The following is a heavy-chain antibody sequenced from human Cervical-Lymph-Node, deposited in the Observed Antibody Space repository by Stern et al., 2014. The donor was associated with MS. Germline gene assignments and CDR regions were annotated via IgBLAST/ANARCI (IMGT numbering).Heavy chain of an antibody. V-gene: IGHV4-59*01. CDR2: IYHSGSN. D-gene: IGHD3-22*01. J-gene: IGHJ4*02. CDR1: GGSISNYY. CDR3: ARWDYDSSGYYLSK. Sequence: QLQLQESGPGLVKPSETLSLTCSVSGGSISNYYWSWIRQPPGKGLEWIGYIYHSGSNSYNPSLKSRVTISVDTSKNQFSLNLSSVTAADTAVYYCARWDYDSSGYYLSKWGQGTLVTVSS.